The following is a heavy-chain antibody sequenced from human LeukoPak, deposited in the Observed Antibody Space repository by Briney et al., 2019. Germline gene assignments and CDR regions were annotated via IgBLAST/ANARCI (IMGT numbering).Heavy chain of an antibody. J-gene: IGHJ3*02. CDR1: GFTFDDYA. CDR3: AKDREWLVLGAFDI. D-gene: IGHD6-19*01. CDR2: ISWNSGSI. Sequence: PGGSLRLSCAASGFTFDDYAMHWVRQAPGKGLEWVSGISWNSGSIGYADSVKGRFTISRDNAKNSLYLQMNSLRAEDTALYYCAKDREWLVLGAFDIWGQGTMVTVSS. V-gene: IGHV3-9*01.